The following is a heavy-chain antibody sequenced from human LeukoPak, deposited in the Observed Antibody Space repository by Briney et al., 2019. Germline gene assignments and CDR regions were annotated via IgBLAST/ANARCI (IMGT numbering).Heavy chain of an antibody. D-gene: IGHD4-11*01. CDR1: GFTFNTYS. CDR3: VRDSQDYSNYYYYYYGTDV. CDR2: ISSSRSTI. J-gene: IGHJ6*02. Sequence: PGGSLRLSCAASGFTFNTYSMNWVRQAPGKGLEWVSYISSSRSTIYYADSVKGRFTVSRDNSKNSLYLQMNTLRDEDTAVYYCVRDSQDYSNYYYYYYGTDVWGQGTTVTVSS. V-gene: IGHV3-48*02.